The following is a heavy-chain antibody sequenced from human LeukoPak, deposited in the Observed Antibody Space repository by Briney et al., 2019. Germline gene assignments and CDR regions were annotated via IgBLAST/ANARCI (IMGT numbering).Heavy chain of an antibody. CDR3: ARAGGTTKYPYYYYMDV. J-gene: IGHJ6*03. CDR2: IYTSGST. V-gene: IGHV4-4*07. D-gene: IGHD2/OR15-2a*01. CDR1: GGSISSYY. Sequence: SETLSLTCTVSGGSISSYYWSWIRQPAGKGLEWIGRIYTSGSTNYNPSLKSRVTMSVDTSKNQFSLKLSSVTAADTAVYYCARAGGTTKYPYYYYMDVWGKGTTVTVSS.